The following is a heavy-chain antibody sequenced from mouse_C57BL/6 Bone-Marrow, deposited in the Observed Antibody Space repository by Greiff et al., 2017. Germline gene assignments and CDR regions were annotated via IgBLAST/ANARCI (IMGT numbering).Heavy chain of an antibody. CDR1: GFTFSDYG. D-gene: IGHD1-1*01. V-gene: IGHV5-15*01. Sequence: DVMLVESGGGLVQPGGSLKLSCAASGFTFSDYGMAWVRQAPRKGPEWVAFISNLAYSIYYADTVTGRFTISRENAKNTLYLEMSSLRSEDTAMYYCARKSISLFYFDYWGQGTTLTVSS. J-gene: IGHJ2*01. CDR2: ISNLAYSI. CDR3: ARKSISLFYFDY.